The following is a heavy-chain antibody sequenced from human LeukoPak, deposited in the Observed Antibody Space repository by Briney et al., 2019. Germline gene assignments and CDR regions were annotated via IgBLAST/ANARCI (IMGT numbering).Heavy chain of an antibody. V-gene: IGHV5-51*01. CDR1: GYSFANYW. Sequence: GESLKISCQGSGYSFANYWIGWVRQMPGKGLEWMGIIYPGDSDTRYSPSFQGQVTISADKSISTAYLQWSSLKASDTAMYYCARINPDRDDYYFDYWGQGTLVTVSS. CDR3: ARINPDRDDYYFDY. CDR2: IYPGDSDT. D-gene: IGHD1-14*01. J-gene: IGHJ4*02.